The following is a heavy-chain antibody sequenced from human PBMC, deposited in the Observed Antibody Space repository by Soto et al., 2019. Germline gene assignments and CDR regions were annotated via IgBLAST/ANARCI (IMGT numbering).Heavy chain of an antibody. J-gene: IGHJ6*02. V-gene: IGHV1-18*01. CDR2: ISAYNGNT. CDR3: ARRRRITIFGVPNPSHGMDV. D-gene: IGHD3-3*01. CDR1: GYTFTSYG. Sequence: GASVKVSCKASGYTFTSYGISWVRQAPGQGLEWMGWISAYNGNTNYAQKLQGRVTMTTDTSTSTAYMELRSLRSDDTAVYYCARRRRITIFGVPNPSHGMDVWGQGTTVTVSS.